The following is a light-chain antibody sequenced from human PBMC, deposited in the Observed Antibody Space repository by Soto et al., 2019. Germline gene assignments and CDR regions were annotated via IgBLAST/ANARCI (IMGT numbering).Light chain of an antibody. Sequence: QSALTQPASVSGSPGQSITISCTGTSSDVGGYNYVSWYQQHPGKAPKLMIYEVSNRPSGVSNRVSGSKSGNTASLTISGLQAEGEADYYCSSYTSSGTLVFGTGTKVTVL. V-gene: IGLV2-14*01. J-gene: IGLJ1*01. CDR2: EVS. CDR1: SSDVGGYNY. CDR3: SSYTSSGTLV.